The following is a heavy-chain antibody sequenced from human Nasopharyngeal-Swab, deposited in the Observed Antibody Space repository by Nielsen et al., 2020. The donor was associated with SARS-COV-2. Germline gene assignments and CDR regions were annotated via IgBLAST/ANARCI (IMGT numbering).Heavy chain of an antibody. CDR1: GGSISTYY. Sequence: SETLSLTCTVSGGSISTYYWSWIREPPGKGLEWIGYIHSSGTTNYNPSLKSRVTISVDTSKNQFSLKLRSVTAAATAVYYCSRDHSYYDSNGYYFYYSGLGTLVPVSS. J-gene: IGHJ4*02. V-gene: IGHV4-59*01. CDR2: IHSSGTT. CDR3: SRDHSYYDSNGYYFYY. D-gene: IGHD3-22*01.